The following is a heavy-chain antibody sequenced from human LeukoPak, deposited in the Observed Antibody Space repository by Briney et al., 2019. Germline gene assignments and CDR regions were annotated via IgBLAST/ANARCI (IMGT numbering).Heavy chain of an antibody. D-gene: IGHD5-24*01. Sequence: SETLSLTCSVSDDSFSTHYWSWIRQPPGKGLEWIGYIYYSGSTNYNPSLKSRVTISVDTSKNQFSLKLSSVTAADTAVYYCARLGDGYNSHYYFDYWGQGTLVTVSS. CDR2: IYYSGST. CDR1: DDSFSTHY. CDR3: ARLGDGYNSHYYFDY. V-gene: IGHV4-59*08. J-gene: IGHJ4*02.